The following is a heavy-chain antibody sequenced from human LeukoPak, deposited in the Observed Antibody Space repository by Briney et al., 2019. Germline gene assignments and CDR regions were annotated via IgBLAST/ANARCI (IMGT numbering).Heavy chain of an antibody. V-gene: IGHV3-23*01. CDR1: GFRFSNYA. CDR2: ISGSAGDT. CDR3: AKSDDPTDRSNYFRYFDP. D-gene: IGHD3-10*01. J-gene: IGHJ4*02. Sequence: GGSLRLSCAASGFRFSNYAMTWVRQAPGKGLEWVSGISGSAGDTYYPDSVRGRFTISRDNSKNTLYLQMNSLRAEDTAVYYCAKSDDPTDRSNYFRYFDPWGQGTLVTVAS.